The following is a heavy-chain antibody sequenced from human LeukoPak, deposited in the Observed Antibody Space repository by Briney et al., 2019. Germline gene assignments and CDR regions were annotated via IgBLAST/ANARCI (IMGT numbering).Heavy chain of an antibody. V-gene: IGHV3-73*01. CDR2: IRSKANSYAT. D-gene: IGHD3-10*01. J-gene: IGHJ6*03. CDR1: GFTFSGSA. Sequence: GGSLKLSCAASGFTFSGSAMHWVRQASGKGLEWVGRIRSKANSYATAYAASVKGRFTISRDDPKNTAYLQMNSLKTEDTAVYYCTRHYGSGSYYKALGGGYYYYMDVWGKGTTVTISS. CDR3: TRHYGSGSYYKALGGGYYYYMDV.